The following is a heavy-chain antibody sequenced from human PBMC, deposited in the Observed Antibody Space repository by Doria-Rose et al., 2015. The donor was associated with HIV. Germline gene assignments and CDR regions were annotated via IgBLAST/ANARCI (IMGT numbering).Heavy chain of an antibody. CDR1: GYTFPGYY. Sequence: QVQLVQSGAEVKKPGASVKVSCKTSGYTFPGYYIHWVRQAPGQGLEWMGWINPNSGGTNYAQRFQGRVTMTRDTSVSTAYMEVSRLRSDDTAVYYCAGGQLGIVNSLEYWGQGTLVTVSS. J-gene: IGHJ4*02. D-gene: IGHD7-27*01. CDR2: INPNSGGT. V-gene: IGHV1-2*02. CDR3: AGGQLGIVNSLEY.